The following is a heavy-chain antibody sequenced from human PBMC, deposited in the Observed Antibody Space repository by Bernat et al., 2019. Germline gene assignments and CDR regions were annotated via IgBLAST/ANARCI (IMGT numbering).Heavy chain of an antibody. Sequence: QVQLVESGGGVVQPGRSLRLSCAASGFTFSSYGMHWVRPAPGKGLEWVAVISYDGSNKYYADSVKGRFTISRDNSKNTLYLQMNSLRAEDTAVYDCAKERYSSSSQQDSDWGQGTLVTVSS. CDR1: GFTFSSYG. J-gene: IGHJ4*02. CDR3: AKERYSSSSQQDSD. V-gene: IGHV3-30*18. D-gene: IGHD6-6*01. CDR2: ISYDGSNK.